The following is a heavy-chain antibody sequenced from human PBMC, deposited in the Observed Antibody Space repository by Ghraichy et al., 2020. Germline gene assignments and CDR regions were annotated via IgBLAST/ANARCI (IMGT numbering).Heavy chain of an antibody. Sequence: SETLSLTCAVYGGSFSGYYWSWIRQPPGKGLEWIGEINHSGSTNYNPSLKSRVTISVDTSKNQFSLKLSSVTAADTAVYYCARGRTTAYYYYGMDVWGQGTTVTVSS. V-gene: IGHV4-34*01. J-gene: IGHJ6*02. CDR2: INHSGST. CDR3: ARGRTTAYYYYGMDV. D-gene: IGHD4-17*01. CDR1: GGSFSGYY.